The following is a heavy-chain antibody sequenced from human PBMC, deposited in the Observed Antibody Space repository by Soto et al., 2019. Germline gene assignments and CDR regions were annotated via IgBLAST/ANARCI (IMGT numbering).Heavy chain of an antibody. J-gene: IGHJ6*02. D-gene: IGHD1-26*01. CDR3: ARDEDRQQLGGSYYYIMDV. CDR1: GGTFSNSA. V-gene: IGHV1-69*12. Sequence: QVQLEQSGAEVKKPGSSVTVSCKASGGTFSNSAISWVRQAPGQGLEWMGGIMPIFRTPDYAQKFQGRVTSTADGSTTTAYLELRGRRSEDTAVYYCARDEDRQQLGGSYYYIMDVWGQGTTVTVSS. CDR2: IMPIFRTP.